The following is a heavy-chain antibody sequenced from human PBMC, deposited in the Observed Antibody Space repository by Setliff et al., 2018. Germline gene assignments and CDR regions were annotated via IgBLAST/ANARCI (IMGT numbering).Heavy chain of an antibody. J-gene: IGHJ4*02. V-gene: IGHV3-49*04. CDR3: SREWAFDY. CDR2: IRSKESGGTT. Sequence: PGESLRLSCTASGFTFGDYTMSWVRQAPGKGLEWVGFIRSKESGGTTEYAASVKGRITISGDDSKSIAYLQMNSLKSEDTAVYYCSREWAFDYWGQGTLVTVSS. CDR1: GFTFGDYT.